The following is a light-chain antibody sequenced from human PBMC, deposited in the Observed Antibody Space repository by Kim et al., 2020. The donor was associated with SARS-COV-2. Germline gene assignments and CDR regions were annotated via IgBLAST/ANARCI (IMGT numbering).Light chain of an antibody. V-gene: IGLV3-19*01. CDR3: HCRDNRGIHP. Sequence: SSELTQDPAVSVALGQTVRITCQGDSLRRYYASWYQQKPGQAPVLVIYDKNIRPSGIPDRFSASSSGNTASLTITGAQAEDEAAYYCHCRDNRGIHPFGG. CDR2: DKN. CDR1: SLRRYY. J-gene: IGLJ3*02.